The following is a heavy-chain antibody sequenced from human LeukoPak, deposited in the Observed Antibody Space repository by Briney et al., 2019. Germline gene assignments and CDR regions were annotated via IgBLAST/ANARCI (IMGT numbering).Heavy chain of an antibody. J-gene: IGHJ5*02. Sequence: SETLSLTCSVSGGSFSSTSYYWGWIRQPPGKGLEWIANIYHTGSTYYNPSLKSRVIISVDTSANQFSLKLNSVTAADTAVYYCARPIRSRDNNWFDPWGQGILVTVSS. CDR3: ARPIRSRDNNWFDP. D-gene: IGHD3-10*01. V-gene: IGHV4-39*01. CDR2: IYHTGST. CDR1: GGSFSSTSYY.